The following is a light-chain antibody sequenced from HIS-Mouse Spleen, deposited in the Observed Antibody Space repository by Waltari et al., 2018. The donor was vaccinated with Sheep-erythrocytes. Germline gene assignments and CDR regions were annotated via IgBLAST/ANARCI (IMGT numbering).Light chain of an antibody. CDR1: SSDVGGYNY. J-gene: IGLJ1*01. V-gene: IGLV2-11*01. CDR2: DVS. Sequence: QSALTQPRSVSGSPGHSVTISCTGTSSDVGGYNYVSWYQKHPGKAPKLMIYDVSKRPSGGPDRFSCSKSANTASLTISGLQAEDEADYYCCSYAGSYNHVFATGTKVTVL. CDR3: CSYAGSYNHV.